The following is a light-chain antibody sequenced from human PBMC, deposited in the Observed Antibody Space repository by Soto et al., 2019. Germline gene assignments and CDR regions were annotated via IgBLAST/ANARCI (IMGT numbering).Light chain of an antibody. V-gene: IGKV3-20*01. CDR3: QQFSSYPLT. CDR1: QTVRNNY. J-gene: IGKJ4*01. CDR2: DAS. Sequence: ECVLTQSPGTLSLSPGERSTLSCMASQTVRNNYLAWYQQKPGQAPRXLIYDASTRATGIPERSSGGGSGTDFTLAISRLEPEDSEVYYCQQFSSYPLTFGGGTKVDIK.